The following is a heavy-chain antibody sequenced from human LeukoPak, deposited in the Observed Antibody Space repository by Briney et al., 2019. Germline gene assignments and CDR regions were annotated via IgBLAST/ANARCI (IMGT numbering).Heavy chain of an antibody. D-gene: IGHD3-16*01. V-gene: IGHV1-46*01. Sequence: ASVKVSCKSSGYTFTSYYMHWVRQAPGQGLEWMGIINPSGGSTRYAQKFQGRVTMTRDTSTSTVYMELSSLRSEDTAVYYCARAAGMITFGGVTRNWFDPWGQGNLVTVSS. CDR3: ARAAGMITFGGVTRNWFDP. CDR1: GYTFTSYY. CDR2: INPSGGST. J-gene: IGHJ5*02.